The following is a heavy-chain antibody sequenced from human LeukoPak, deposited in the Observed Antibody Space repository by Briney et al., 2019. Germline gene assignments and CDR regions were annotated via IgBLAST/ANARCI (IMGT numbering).Heavy chain of an antibody. J-gene: IGHJ4*02. V-gene: IGHV3-21*01. CDR1: GFSFSGYT. CDR3: ARGRGNDY. Sequence: GGSLRLSCTLSGFSFSGYTMNWLRQPPGKGLEWVSSISSSGSYIYYADAVKGRFTISRDNAKNSLYLQMNSLRAEDTAVYYCARGRGNDYWGQGTLVTVSS. CDR2: ISSSGSYI. D-gene: IGHD3-16*01.